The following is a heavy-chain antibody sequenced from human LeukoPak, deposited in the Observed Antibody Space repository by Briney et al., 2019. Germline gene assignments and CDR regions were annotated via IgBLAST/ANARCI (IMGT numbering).Heavy chain of an antibody. CDR1: GFTFSSYA. CDR2: ISGSGGST. CDR3: AKAKDSSGYYYNHAFDI. V-gene: IGHV3-23*01. J-gene: IGHJ3*02. Sequence: GGSLRLSCAASGFTFSSYAMSWVRQAPGKGLEWVSAISGSGGSTYYADSVKGRFTISRDNSKNTLYLQMNSLRAEDTAVYYCAKAKDSSGYYYNHAFDIWGQGTMVTVSS. D-gene: IGHD3-22*01.